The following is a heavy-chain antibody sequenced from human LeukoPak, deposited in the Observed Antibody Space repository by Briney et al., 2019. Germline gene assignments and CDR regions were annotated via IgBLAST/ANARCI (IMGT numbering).Heavy chain of an antibody. D-gene: IGHD2-15*01. CDR2: ISYDGSNK. Sequence: GRSLRLFCAASGFTFSSYAMHWVRQAPGKGLEWVAVISYDGSNKYYADSVKGRFTISRDNSKNTLYLQMNSLRAEDTAVYYCARAGRKYCSGGSCYYGMDVWGQGTTVTVSS. CDR1: GFTFSSYA. CDR3: ARAGRKYCSGGSCYYGMDV. V-gene: IGHV3-30-3*01. J-gene: IGHJ6*02.